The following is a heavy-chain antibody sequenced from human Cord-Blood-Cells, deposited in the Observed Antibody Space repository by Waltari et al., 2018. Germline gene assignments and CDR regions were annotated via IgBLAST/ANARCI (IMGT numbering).Heavy chain of an antibody. J-gene: IGHJ4*02. CDR3: ARGGAAADDFDY. V-gene: IGHV3-21*01. CDR2: ISSSRSYI. D-gene: IGHD6-13*01. CDR1: GFTFSSYS. Sequence: EVQLVESGGGLVKPGGSLRLSCAASGFTFSSYSMNWVRQAPGKGLEWVSAISSSRSYIYYADSVKGRFTISRDNAKNSLYLQMNSLRAEDTAVYYCARGGAAADDFDYWGQGTLVTVSS.